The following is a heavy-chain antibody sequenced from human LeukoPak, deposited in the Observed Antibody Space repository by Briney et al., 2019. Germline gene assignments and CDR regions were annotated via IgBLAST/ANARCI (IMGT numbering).Heavy chain of an antibody. J-gene: IGHJ4*02. CDR3: ASMLNGYSTRPIFDY. CDR1: VGTFSSYA. D-gene: IGHD5-12*01. CDR2: IIPIFGTA. Sequence: SVKVSCKASVGTFSSYAISWVRQAPGQGLEWMGGIIPIFGTANYAQKFQGRVTITADESTSTAYMELSSLRSEDTAVYYCASMLNGYSTRPIFDYWGQGTLVTVSS. V-gene: IGHV1-69*13.